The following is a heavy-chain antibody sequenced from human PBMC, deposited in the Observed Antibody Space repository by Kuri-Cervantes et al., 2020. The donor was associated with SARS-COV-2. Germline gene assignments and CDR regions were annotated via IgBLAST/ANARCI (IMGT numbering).Heavy chain of an antibody. CDR1: GGSISSYY. J-gene: IGHJ5*02. D-gene: IGHD3-22*01. V-gene: IGHV4-4*07. CDR3: ARVNYDSSGYTGLSHNWFDP. CDR2: IYTSGST. Sequence: ESLKISCTVSGGSISSYYWSWIRQPAGKGLEWIGHIYTSGSTNYNPSLKSRVTISVDTSKNQFSLKLSSVTAADTAVYYCARVNYDSSGYTGLSHNWFDPWGQGTLVTVSS.